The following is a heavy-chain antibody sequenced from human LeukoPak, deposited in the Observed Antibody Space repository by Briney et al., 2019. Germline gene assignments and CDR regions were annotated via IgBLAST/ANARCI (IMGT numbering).Heavy chain of an antibody. CDR1: GGSISSYY. V-gene: IGHV4-59*01. J-gene: IGHJ4*02. CDR2: IYYSGST. D-gene: IGHD2-2*01. Sequence: SETLSLTCTVSGGSISSYYWRWIRQPPGKGLEWIGYIYYSGSTNYNPSLKSRVTISVDTSKNQFSLKLSSVTAADTAVYYCARGDGYCSSISCSLFDYWGQGTLVTVSS. CDR3: ARGDGYCSSISCSLFDY.